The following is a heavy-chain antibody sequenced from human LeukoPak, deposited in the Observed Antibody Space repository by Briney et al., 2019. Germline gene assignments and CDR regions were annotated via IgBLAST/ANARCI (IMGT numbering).Heavy chain of an antibody. CDR1: GGSVSSGSYY. D-gene: IGHD5-18*01. Sequence: SETLSLTCTVSGGSVSSGSYYWSWIRQPPGKGLEWIGYIYYSGSTNYNPSLKSRVTISVDTSKNQFSLKLSSVTAADTAVYHCAREAMYSYGNSFDYWGHGTLVTVSS. CDR3: AREAMYSYGNSFDY. V-gene: IGHV4-61*01. CDR2: IYYSGST. J-gene: IGHJ4*01.